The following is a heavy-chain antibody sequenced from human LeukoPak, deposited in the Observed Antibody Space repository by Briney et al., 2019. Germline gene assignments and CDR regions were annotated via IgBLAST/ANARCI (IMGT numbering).Heavy chain of an antibody. CDR1: GFTFSSYG. CDR3: AKCRVATIGGPYYYYGMDV. V-gene: IGHV3-30*18. Sequence: GGSLRLSCAASGFTFSSYGMHWVRQAPGKGLEWVAVISYDGSNKYYADSVKGRFTISRDNSKNTLYLQMNSLRAEDTAVYYCAKCRVATIGGPYYYYGMDVWGKATTVTVSS. J-gene: IGHJ6*04. CDR2: ISYDGSNK. D-gene: IGHD5-12*01.